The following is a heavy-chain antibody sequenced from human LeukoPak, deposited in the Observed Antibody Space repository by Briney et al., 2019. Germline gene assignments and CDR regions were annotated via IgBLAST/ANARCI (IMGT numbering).Heavy chain of an antibody. CDR3: AKDATSGYSSGWYPNPDAFDI. CDR2: ISSSSTYI. CDR1: GFTFSSYS. D-gene: IGHD6-19*01. Sequence: GGSLRLSCVASGFTFSSYSMNWVRQAPGKGLEWVSSISSSSTYIYYADSVKGRFTISRDSAKSSLYLQMNSLRAEDTAVYYCAKDATSGYSSGWYPNPDAFDIWGQRTMVTVSS. J-gene: IGHJ3*02. V-gene: IGHV3-21*01.